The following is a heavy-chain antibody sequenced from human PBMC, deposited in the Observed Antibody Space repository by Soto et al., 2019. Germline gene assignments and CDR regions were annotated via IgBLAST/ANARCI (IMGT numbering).Heavy chain of an antibody. CDR3: ARSPFMVAPDNEPFDY. J-gene: IGHJ4*02. V-gene: IGHV3-23*01. CDR1: GFPFSSYA. D-gene: IGHD5-12*01. CDR2: ISGGGNDR. Sequence: VGSLRLSCAASGFPFSSYAMSWVRQTPEKGLEWVAGISGGGNDRYYADFVQGRFTFSRDNSRNILYLQMNSLRADDTAMYFCARSPFMVAPDNEPFDYWGQGTLVTVSS.